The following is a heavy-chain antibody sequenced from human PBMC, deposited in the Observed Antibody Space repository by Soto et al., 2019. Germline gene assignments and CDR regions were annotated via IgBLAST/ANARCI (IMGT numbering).Heavy chain of an antibody. V-gene: IGHV4-39*01. CDR3: AANCYDFWSGSLFCYGMDV. Sequence: SETLSLTCTVSGGSISSSSYYWGWIRQPPGKGLEWIGNIYYSGSTYYNPSLKSRVTISVDTSKNQFSLKLSSVTAADTAVYYCAANCYDFWSGSLFCYGMDVWGRGTTVTVSS. J-gene: IGHJ6*02. CDR1: GGSISSSSYY. CDR2: IYYSGST. D-gene: IGHD3-3*01.